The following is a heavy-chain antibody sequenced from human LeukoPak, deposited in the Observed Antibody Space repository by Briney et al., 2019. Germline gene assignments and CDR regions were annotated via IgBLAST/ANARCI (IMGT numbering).Heavy chain of an antibody. D-gene: IGHD2-2*01. V-gene: IGHV1-69*05. Sequence: ASVKVSCKASGGTFSSYAISWVRQAPGQGLEWMGGIIPVFGTANYAQKFQGRVTITTDESTSTAYMELSSLRSEDTAVYYCARGCSSTSCSPPNYYYYMDVWGKGTTVTVSS. CDR3: ARGCSSTSCSPPNYYYYMDV. CDR1: GGTFSSYA. J-gene: IGHJ6*03. CDR2: IIPVFGTA.